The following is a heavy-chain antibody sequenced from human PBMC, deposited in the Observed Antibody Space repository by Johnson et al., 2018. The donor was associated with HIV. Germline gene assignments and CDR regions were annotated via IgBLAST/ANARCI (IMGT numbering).Heavy chain of an antibody. CDR1: GFTFSDYY. V-gene: IGHV3-11*04. Sequence: QVQLVESGGGLVKPGGSLRLSYAASGFTFSDYYMSWIRQAPGKGLERVSYISSSCSTIYYADSVKRRFTISRDNAKNSRYLKMNSLRVEDTVVYYCAGDAMVRVVPAAFDIWGQGTMVTVSS. D-gene: IGHD3-10*01. CDR3: AGDAMVRVVPAAFDI. CDR2: ISSSCSTI. J-gene: IGHJ3*02.